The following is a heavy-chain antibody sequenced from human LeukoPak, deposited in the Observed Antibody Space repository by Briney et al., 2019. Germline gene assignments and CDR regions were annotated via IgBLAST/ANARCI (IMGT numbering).Heavy chain of an antibody. CDR1: GYTFTGYY. D-gene: IGHD2-15*01. V-gene: IGHV1-2*02. J-gene: IGHJ4*02. CDR3: ARGGVVVAATGYFDY. CDR2: INPNSGGT. Sequence: ASVKVSCKASGYTFTGYYMHWVRQAPGQGLEWMGWINPNSGGTNYAQKFQGRVTMTRDTSISTAYMELSRLRSDDTAAYYCARGGVVVAATGYFDYWGQGTLVTVSS.